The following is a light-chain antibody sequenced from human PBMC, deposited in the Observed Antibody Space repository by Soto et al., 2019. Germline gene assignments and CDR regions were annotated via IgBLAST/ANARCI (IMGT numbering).Light chain of an antibody. Sequence: DIQMTQSPSSLSASVGDSVTITCRASQSISRYLSWYQQKPGKAPKLLIFAASTLQSGVPSRFSGSGSETDFALTISSLQPEDFATYFCQQSYSTPLAFGPRTRREIK. CDR1: QSISRY. J-gene: IGKJ5*01. CDR3: QQSYSTPLA. V-gene: IGKV1-39*01. CDR2: AAS.